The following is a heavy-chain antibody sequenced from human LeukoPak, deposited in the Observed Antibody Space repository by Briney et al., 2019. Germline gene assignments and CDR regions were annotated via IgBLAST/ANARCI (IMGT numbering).Heavy chain of an antibody. CDR1: VVTFRTTG. Sequence: SVNVSCKASVVTFRTTGISWVRHGPGQGLEWMGGIIPIFGTTTYAQTFQGRLTITADESTGTAYMQLSSLRSEDTAMYYCARGLPGVLGAPLYLDNWGQGTLVTVSS. V-gene: IGHV1-69*13. CDR2: IIPIFGTT. CDR3: ARGLPGVLGAPLYLDN. J-gene: IGHJ4*02. D-gene: IGHD2-8*01.